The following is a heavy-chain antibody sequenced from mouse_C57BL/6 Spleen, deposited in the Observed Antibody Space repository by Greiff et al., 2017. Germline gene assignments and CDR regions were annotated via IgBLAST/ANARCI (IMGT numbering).Heavy chain of an antibody. V-gene: IGHV1-22*01. J-gene: IGHJ1*03. CDR1: GYTFTDYN. CDR3: AREDYDDVWYFDV. CDR2: INPNNGGT. D-gene: IGHD2-4*01. Sequence: EVKLQESGPELVKPGASVKMSCKASGYTFTDYNMHWVKQSHGKSLEWIGYINPNNGGTSYNQKFKGKATLTVNKSSSTAYMELRSLTSEDSAVYYCAREDYDDVWYFDVGGTGTTVTVSS.